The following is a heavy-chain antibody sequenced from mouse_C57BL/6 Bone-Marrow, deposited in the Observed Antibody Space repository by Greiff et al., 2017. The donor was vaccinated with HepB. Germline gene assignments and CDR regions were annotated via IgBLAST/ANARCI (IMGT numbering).Heavy chain of an antibody. Sequence: DVKLVESGGGLVQPGGSMKLSCVASGFTFSNYWMNWVRQSPEQGLEWVAQIRWKSDNYATHYAKSVKGRFTISRDDSKSSVYLQMNKLRAEDTGIYCCTGEGYDYAMDYWGQGTSVTVSS. D-gene: IGHD2-2*01. CDR1: GFTFSNYW. CDR3: TGEGYDYAMDY. CDR2: IRWKSDNYAT. J-gene: IGHJ4*01. V-gene: IGHV6-3*01.